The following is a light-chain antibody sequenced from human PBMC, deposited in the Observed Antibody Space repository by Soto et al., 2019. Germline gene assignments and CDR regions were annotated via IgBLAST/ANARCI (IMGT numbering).Light chain of an antibody. CDR1: ESLVHSDGKTY. V-gene: IGKV2-24*01. CDR2: QIS. CDR3: MQASQLRK. Sequence: IVLTQTPLSSAVTLGQPASFSCGSSESLVHSDGKTYLGWLHLRPGQPPRLLIYQISRRPPGVPDRFSGSGEGTNFTLKISRVEPEDVGIFYCMQASQLRKFGQGTKVNIX. J-gene: IGKJ1*01.